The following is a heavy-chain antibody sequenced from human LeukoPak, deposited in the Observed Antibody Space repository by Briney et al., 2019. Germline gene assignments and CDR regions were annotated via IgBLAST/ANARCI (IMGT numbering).Heavy chain of an antibody. V-gene: IGHV4-59*01. CDR3: ARGHPGLSP. J-gene: IGHJ4*02. Sequence: SETLSLTCTVSGGSISGYSWTWIRQPPGQGMEWIGYFHNSRTTSYNPSLTGRVIISVDTAMDQISLKLNSVTAADTAVYYCARGHPGLSPWGQGTLVTVSS. CDR1: GGSISGYS. CDR2: FHNSRTT. D-gene: IGHD3-9*01.